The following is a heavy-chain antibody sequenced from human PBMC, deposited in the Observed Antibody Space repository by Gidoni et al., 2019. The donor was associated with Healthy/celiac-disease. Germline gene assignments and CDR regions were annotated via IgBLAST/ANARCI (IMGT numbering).Heavy chain of an antibody. CDR2: INHSGST. Sequence: QVQLQQWGAGLLKPSATLSLTCAVFVGSFSGYYWSWIRQPPGKGLEWIGEINHSGSTNYNPSLKSRVTISVDTSKNQFSLKLSSVTAADTAVYYCARWELLQGYFDYWGQGTLVTVSS. V-gene: IGHV4-34*01. D-gene: IGHD1-26*01. J-gene: IGHJ4*02. CDR3: ARWELLQGYFDY. CDR1: VGSFSGYY.